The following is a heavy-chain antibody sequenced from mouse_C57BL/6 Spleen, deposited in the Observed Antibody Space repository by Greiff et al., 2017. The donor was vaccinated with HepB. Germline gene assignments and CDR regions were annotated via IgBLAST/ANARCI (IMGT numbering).Heavy chain of an antibody. Sequence: VQLQQSGAELARPGASVKLSCKASGYTFTSYGISWVKQRTGQGLEWIGEIYPRSGNTYYNEKFKGKATLTAGKSSSTAYMELRSLTSEDSAVYFCARRDYYGSSSTPYAMDYLGQGTSVTVSS. CDR3: ARRDYYGSSSTPYAMDY. V-gene: IGHV1-81*01. CDR2: IYPRSGNT. CDR1: GYTFTSYG. D-gene: IGHD1-1*01. J-gene: IGHJ4*01.